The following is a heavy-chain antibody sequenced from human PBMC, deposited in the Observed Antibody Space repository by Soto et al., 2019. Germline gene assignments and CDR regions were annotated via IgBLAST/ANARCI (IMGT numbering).Heavy chain of an antibody. CDR1: GFTFNTYW. J-gene: IGHJ5*02. V-gene: IGHV3-74*01. CDR2: INSDGTKT. D-gene: IGHD5-12*01. Sequence: GGSLRLSCAGSGFTFNTYWMHWVRQAPGKGLVWVSRINSDGTKTSYADSVKGRFTISRDNAKNTVYLQMNSLRAEDTAVYYRATVATNSYNWLDPWGQGTLVTVSS. CDR3: ATVATNSYNWLDP.